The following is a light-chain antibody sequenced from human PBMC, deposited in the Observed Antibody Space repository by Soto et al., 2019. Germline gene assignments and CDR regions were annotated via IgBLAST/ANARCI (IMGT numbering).Light chain of an antibody. CDR1: QSVNSIY. CDR3: QQYDNSMWT. V-gene: IGKV3-20*01. CDR2: GAS. Sequence: EIVLTQSPGTLSLSPGERATLSCRASQSVNSIYLTWYQQKPGQAPRLLIYGASSRATGIPDRFSGSGSGTDFTLTISRLEPEDFAVYYCQQYDNSMWTFGQGTRVDIK. J-gene: IGKJ1*01.